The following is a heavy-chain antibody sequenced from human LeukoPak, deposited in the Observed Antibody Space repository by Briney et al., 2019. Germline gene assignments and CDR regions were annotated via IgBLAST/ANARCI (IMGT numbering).Heavy chain of an antibody. CDR2: IKQDGSEK. Sequence: GGSLRLSCAASGFTFSTYWMSWVRQAPGKGLEWVANIKQDGSEKSYVDSVKGRFTISRDNAENSLFLQMNSLRADDTAVYFCARDKGYFDYWGQGTLVTVSS. V-gene: IGHV3-7*01. D-gene: IGHD2-15*01. J-gene: IGHJ4*02. CDR1: GFTFSTYW. CDR3: ARDKGYFDY.